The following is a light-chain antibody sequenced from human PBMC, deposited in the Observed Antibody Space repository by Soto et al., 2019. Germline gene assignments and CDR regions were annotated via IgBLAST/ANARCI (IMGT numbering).Light chain of an antibody. CDR1: QSVSSN. J-gene: IGKJ3*01. CDR2: GAS. V-gene: IGKV3-15*01. Sequence: EIVMTQSPATLSVSPGERATLSCRASQSVSSNLAWYQQKPGQAPRLLIYGASTRATGIPARFSGSGAGTEFTLTNSSLQSEAFAVYYCQQYNNWPPFTFGPGTKVDIK. CDR3: QQYNNWPPFT.